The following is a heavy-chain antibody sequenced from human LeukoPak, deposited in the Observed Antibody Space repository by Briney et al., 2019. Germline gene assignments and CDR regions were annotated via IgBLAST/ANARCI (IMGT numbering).Heavy chain of an antibody. CDR1: GGSISSYY. CDR3: ARGEYYDSSGYYIDAFDI. Sequence: PSETLSLTCTVSGGSISSYYWSWIRQPRGKGLEGIGYIYYSGSTNYNPSLKSRVTISVDTSKNQFSLKLSSVTAADTAVYYCARGEYYDSSGYYIDAFDIWGQGTMVTVSS. CDR2: IYYSGST. J-gene: IGHJ3*02. V-gene: IGHV4-59*13. D-gene: IGHD3-22*01.